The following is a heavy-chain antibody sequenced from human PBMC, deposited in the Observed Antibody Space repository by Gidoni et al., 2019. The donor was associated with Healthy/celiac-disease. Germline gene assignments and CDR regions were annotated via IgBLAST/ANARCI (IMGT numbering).Heavy chain of an antibody. CDR1: GFTFSSYA. CDR2: ISGSGGST. Sequence: EVQLLVSGGGLVQPGGSLRLSCAASGFTFSSYAMSWVRQAPGKGLEWVSAISGSGGSTYYADSVKGRFTISRDNSKNTLYLQMNSLRAEDTAVYYCAKAPGYCSGGSCRRALDYWGQGTLVTVSS. CDR3: AKAPGYCSGGSCRRALDY. D-gene: IGHD2-15*01. J-gene: IGHJ4*02. V-gene: IGHV3-23*01.